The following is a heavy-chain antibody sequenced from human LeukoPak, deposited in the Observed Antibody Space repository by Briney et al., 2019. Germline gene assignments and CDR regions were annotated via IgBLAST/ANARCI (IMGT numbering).Heavy chain of an antibody. CDR2: IYTSGST. J-gene: IGHJ5*02. D-gene: IGHD3-3*01. Sequence: PSETLSLTCTVSGGSISSYYWSWIRQPAGKGLEWIGRIYTSGSTNYNPSLKSRVTMSVDTSKNQFSLKLSSVTAADTAVYYRARSYDFWSGYSLGGWFDPWGQGTLVTVFS. CDR1: GGSISSYY. CDR3: ARSYDFWSGYSLGGWFDP. V-gene: IGHV4-4*07.